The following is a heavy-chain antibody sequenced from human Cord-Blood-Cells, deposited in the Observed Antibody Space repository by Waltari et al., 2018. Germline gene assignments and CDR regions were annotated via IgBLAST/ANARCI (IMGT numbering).Heavy chain of an antibody. Sequence: EVQLVESGGGLVQPGGSLRISCAASGSTFSSSSLNWVRLAPGKGLEWVSYISSSSSRTIYYADSVKGRFTISRDNAKNSLYLQMNSLRDEDTAVYYCARGRKGSTVTDYWGQGTLVTVAS. CDR2: ISSSSSRTI. V-gene: IGHV3-48*02. D-gene: IGHD4-17*01. CDR1: GSTFSSSS. CDR3: ARGRKGSTVTDY. J-gene: IGHJ4*02.